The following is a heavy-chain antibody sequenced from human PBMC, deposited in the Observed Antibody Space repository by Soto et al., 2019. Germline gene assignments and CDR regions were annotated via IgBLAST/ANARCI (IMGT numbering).Heavy chain of an antibody. V-gene: IGHV1-69*01. CDR1: GGTFSSYS. Sequence: QVQLVPSGAEVKKPGSSVKVSCKASGGTFSSYSISWVRQAPGQGLEWMGGIIPIFGTANYAQKFQGRVTITADESTSTAYMELSSLRSEDTAVYYCASTYDILTGYLTNDYYDYYGMDVWGQGTTVTVSS. CDR2: IIPIFGTA. CDR3: ASTYDILTGYLTNDYYDYYGMDV. J-gene: IGHJ6*02. D-gene: IGHD3-9*01.